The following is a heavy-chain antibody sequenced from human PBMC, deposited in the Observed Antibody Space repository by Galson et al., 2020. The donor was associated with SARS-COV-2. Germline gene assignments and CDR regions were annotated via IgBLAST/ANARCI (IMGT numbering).Heavy chain of an antibody. D-gene: IGHD3-22*01. CDR1: GFTFSSYA. Sequence: GESLKISCAASGFTFSSYAMSWVRQAPGKGLEWVSAISGSGGSTYYADSVKGRFTISRDNSKNTLYLQMNSLRAEDTAVYYCAKKAGSRRISYRGYYDSKDYWGQGTLVTVSS. V-gene: IGHV3-23*01. J-gene: IGHJ4*02. CDR3: AKKAGSRRISYRGYYDSKDY. CDR2: ISGSGGST.